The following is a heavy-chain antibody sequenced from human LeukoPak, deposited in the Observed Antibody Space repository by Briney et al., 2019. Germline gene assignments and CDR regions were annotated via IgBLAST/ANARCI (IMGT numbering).Heavy chain of an antibody. V-gene: IGHV1-69*04. J-gene: IGHJ4*02. CDR1: GGTFSSYA. CDR2: IIPILGIA. Sequence: SVKVSCKASGGTFSSYAISWVRQAPGQGLEWMGRIIPILGIANYAQKFQGRVTITADKSTSTAYMELSSLRSEDTAVYYCKSDSHWFHWGQGTLVTVSS. CDR3: KSDSHWFH. D-gene: IGHD3-9*01.